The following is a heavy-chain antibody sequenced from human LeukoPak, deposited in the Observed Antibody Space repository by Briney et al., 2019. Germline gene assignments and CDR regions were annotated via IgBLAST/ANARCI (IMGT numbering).Heavy chain of an antibody. CDR2: IYYSGST. CDR1: GGSISSYY. V-gene: IGHV4-59*08. CDR3: ARLIRYFDWFPFDY. J-gene: IGHJ4*02. Sequence: SETLSLTCTVSGGSISSYYWSWIRQPPGKGLEWIGYIYYSGSTNYNPSLKSRVTISVDTSKNQFSLKLSSVTAADTAVYYCARLIRYFDWFPFDYWGQGTLVTVSP. D-gene: IGHD3-9*01.